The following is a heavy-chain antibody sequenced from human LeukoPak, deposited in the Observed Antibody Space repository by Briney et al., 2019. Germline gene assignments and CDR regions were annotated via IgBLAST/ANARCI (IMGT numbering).Heavy chain of an antibody. J-gene: IGHJ4*02. CDR3: ARYSSSSGGPSYYLDY. CDR1: GFTLRNYW. D-gene: IGHD6-6*01. V-gene: IGHV3-74*01. Sequence: GGSLRLSCAASGFTLRNYWMHWVRQVPGRGLVWVSRISGDGSGTNYADSVKGRFTISRDNAKNTVYLQINNLRAQDTAVYFCARYSSSSGGPSYYLDYWGQGTLVTVSS. CDR2: ISGDGSGT.